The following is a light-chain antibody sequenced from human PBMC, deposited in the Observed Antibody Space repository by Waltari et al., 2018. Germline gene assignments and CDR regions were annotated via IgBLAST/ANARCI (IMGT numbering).Light chain of an antibody. J-gene: IGKJ4*01. Sequence: DIQLNQSPSSLSASVGDRVTISCGASQSIATYFNWYQQKSGKAPRLLIYAASTLQSGVPSRFSGSGSGTDFTLIITGLQPEDFATYYCQQSYSTPLTFGGGSRVDIK. CDR3: QQSYSTPLT. V-gene: IGKV1-39*01. CDR2: AAS. CDR1: QSIATY.